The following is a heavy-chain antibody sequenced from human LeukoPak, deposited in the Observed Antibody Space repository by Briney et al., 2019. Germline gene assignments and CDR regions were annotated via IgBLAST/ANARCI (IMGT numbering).Heavy chain of an antibody. CDR2: MYIHGET. D-gene: IGHD5-12*01. V-gene: IGHV3-66*01. CDR3: ARDPPAVSINTYA. J-gene: IGHJ4*02. CDR1: GFTVGNNY. Sequence: PGGSLRLSCAASGFTVGNNYMNSVRQAPRKGLEWVSLMYIHGETSYADSVKGRFTISRDNSKNTLYLQRNGLRVEDTAVYYCARDPPAVSINTYAWGQGTLVTVSS.